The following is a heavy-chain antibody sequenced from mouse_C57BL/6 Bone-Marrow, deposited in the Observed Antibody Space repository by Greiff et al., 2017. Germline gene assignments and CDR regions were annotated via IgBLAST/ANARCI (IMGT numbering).Heavy chain of an antibody. CDR3: ASPYYRKRGFAY. V-gene: IGHV1-55*01. CDR2: IYPGSGST. CDR1: GYTFTSYW. J-gene: IGHJ3*01. D-gene: IGHD2-14*01. Sequence: VKLQESGAELVKPGASVKMSCKASGYTFTSYWITWVKQRPGQGLEWIGDIYPGSGSTNYNEKFKSKATLTVDTSSSTAYMQLSSLTSEDSAVYYCASPYYRKRGFAYWGQGTLVTVSA.